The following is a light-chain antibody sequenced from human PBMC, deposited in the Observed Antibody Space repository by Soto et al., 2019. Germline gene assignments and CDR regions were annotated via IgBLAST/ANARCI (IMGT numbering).Light chain of an antibody. CDR2: EVS. Sequence: GQSVTISCTGTSSDVGSYNRVSWYQQPPGTAPKLMIYEVSNRPSGVPDRFSGSKSGNTTSLTISGLQAEDEADYYCSSYTSSSTLGVFGTGTKVTVL. V-gene: IGLV2-18*02. CDR3: SSYTSSSTLGV. J-gene: IGLJ1*01. CDR1: SSDVGSYNR.